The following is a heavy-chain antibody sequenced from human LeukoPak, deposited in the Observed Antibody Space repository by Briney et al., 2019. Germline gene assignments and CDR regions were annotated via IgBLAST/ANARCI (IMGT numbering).Heavy chain of an antibody. V-gene: IGHV3-15*01. Sequence: GGSLRPSCAASGFTFSNAWMSWVRQAPGKGLEWVGRIKSKTDGGTTDYAAPVKGRFTISRDDSKNTLYLQMNSLKTEDTAVYYCTTDIAVAGRGGDYWGQGTLVTVSS. CDR2: IKSKTDGGTT. CDR3: TTDIAVAGRGGDY. D-gene: IGHD6-19*01. J-gene: IGHJ4*02. CDR1: GFTFSNAW.